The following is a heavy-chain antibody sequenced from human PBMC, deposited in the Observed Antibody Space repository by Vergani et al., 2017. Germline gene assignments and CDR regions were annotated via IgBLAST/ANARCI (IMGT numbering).Heavy chain of an antibody. J-gene: IGHJ4*02. CDR1: GFIFSNYW. V-gene: IGHV3-7*02. D-gene: IGHD4-17*01. CDR2: IKQDGSET. CDR3: AXVNYGDSGPCLAY. Sequence: EVQLVESGGGLVHPGGSLRLSCAGSGFIFSNYWLTWVRQAPGKGLEWVASIKQDGSETEYVDSVRGRFTISRDNAKKSVSLQMSGLRAEDTAVYYCAXVNYGDSGPCLAYWGPGTLVTVSS.